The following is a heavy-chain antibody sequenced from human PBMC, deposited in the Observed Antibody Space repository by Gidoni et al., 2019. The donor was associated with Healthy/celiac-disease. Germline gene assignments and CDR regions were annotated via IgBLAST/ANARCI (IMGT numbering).Heavy chain of an antibody. D-gene: IGHD3-10*01. Sequence: QVQLVPSGAEVKKPGASVKVSCKASRYTFISYFMHWVRQAPGQGLEWMGIINTSGGSTSYAQKFQGRVTMTRDTSTSTIYMELSSLRSEDTAVYYCARAGSYYNGSWFDPWGQGTLVTVSS. J-gene: IGHJ5*02. CDR1: RYTFISYF. CDR3: ARAGSYYNGSWFDP. CDR2: INTSGGST. V-gene: IGHV1-46*01.